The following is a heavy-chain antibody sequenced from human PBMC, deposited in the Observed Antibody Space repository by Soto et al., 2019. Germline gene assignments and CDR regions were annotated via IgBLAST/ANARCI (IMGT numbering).Heavy chain of an antibody. V-gene: IGHV3-23*01. CDR1: GFTFNSYA. J-gene: IGHJ4*02. D-gene: IGHD6-19*01. CDR3: AKAHSGWYGGYYFDY. Sequence: GGSLRLSCAASGFTFNSYAMSWVRQAPGKGLEWVSAISGSGGSTYYADSVKGRFTISRDNSKNTLYLQMNSLRAEDTAVYYCAKAHSGWYGGYYFDYWGQGTLVTVSS. CDR2: ISGSGGST.